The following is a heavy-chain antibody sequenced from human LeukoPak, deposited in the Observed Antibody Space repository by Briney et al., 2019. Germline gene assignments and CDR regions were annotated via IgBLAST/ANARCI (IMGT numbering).Heavy chain of an antibody. CDR1: GGSVRPYF. J-gene: IGHJ6*03. V-gene: IGHV4-59*02. CDR3: ARGSGTTGTIYMDV. CDR2: IDYSGST. D-gene: IGHD1-1*01. Sequence: KPSETVSLTCTVPGGSVRPYFWNWIRQSPGKGLEWLAFIDYSGSTSYNPSLNSRATISTDTSKSQFSLRLSSVTAADTAVYYCARGSGTTGTIYMDVWGKGITVTVSS.